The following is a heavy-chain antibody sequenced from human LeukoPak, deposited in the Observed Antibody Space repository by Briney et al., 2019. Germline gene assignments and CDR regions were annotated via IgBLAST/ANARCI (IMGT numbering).Heavy chain of an antibody. Sequence: GGSLRLSCAASGFTFSSYATHWVRQAPGKGLEWVAVISYDGSNKYYADSVKGRFTISRDNSKNTLYLQMNSLRAEDTAVYYCARDLVVPPRSGNWFDPWGQGTLVTVSS. CDR2: ISYDGSNK. CDR1: GFTFSSYA. V-gene: IGHV3-30-3*01. J-gene: IGHJ5*02. D-gene: IGHD2-8*02. CDR3: ARDLVVPPRSGNWFDP.